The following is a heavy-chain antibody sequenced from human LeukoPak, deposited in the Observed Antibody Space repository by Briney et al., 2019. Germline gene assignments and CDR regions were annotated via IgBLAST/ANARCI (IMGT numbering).Heavy chain of an antibody. CDR2: FSSSSSYT. D-gene: IGHD3-9*01. CDR3: ARNYDILTGTSYYYYGMDV. J-gene: IGHJ6*04. CDR1: GFTFSDYY. Sequence: GGSLRLSCAASGFTFSDYYMSWIRQAPGKGLEWVSYFSSSSSYTNYADSVKGRFTISRDNAKNSLYLQMNSLRAEDTAVYYCARNYDILTGTSYYYYGMDVWGKGTTVTVSS. V-gene: IGHV3-11*06.